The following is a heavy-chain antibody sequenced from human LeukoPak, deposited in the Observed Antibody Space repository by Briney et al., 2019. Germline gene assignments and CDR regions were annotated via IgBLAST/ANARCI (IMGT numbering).Heavy chain of an antibody. V-gene: IGHV4-59*01. CDR2: IYYSGST. CDR1: GGSISSYY. Sequence: SETLSLTCTVSGGSISSYYWSWIRQPPGKGLEWIGYIYYSGSTNYNPSLKSRVTISADTSKNQFSLKLSSVTAADTAVYYCARGGRLSPAPDVFDIWGQGTMVTVSA. J-gene: IGHJ3*02. CDR3: ARGGRLSPAPDVFDI.